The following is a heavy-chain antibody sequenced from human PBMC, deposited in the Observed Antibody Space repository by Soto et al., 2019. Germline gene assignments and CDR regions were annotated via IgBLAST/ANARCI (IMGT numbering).Heavy chain of an antibody. Sequence: ASVKVSCKASGYPFTSYGISWVRQAPGQGLEWMGWISAYNGNTNYAQKLQGRVTMTTGTSTSTAYMELRSLRFDDTAVYYCARVMGYDFWSGYSWFDPWGQGTLVTVSS. V-gene: IGHV1-18*01. CDR2: ISAYNGNT. D-gene: IGHD3-3*01. CDR3: ARVMGYDFWSGYSWFDP. J-gene: IGHJ5*02. CDR1: GYPFTSYG.